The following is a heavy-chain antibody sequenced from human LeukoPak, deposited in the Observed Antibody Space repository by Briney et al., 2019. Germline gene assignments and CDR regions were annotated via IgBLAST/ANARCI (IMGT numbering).Heavy chain of an antibody. J-gene: IGHJ4*02. CDR3: AKESIAAAAPPPAFDY. CDR2: ISGSGGST. D-gene: IGHD6-13*01. V-gene: IGHV3-23*01. Sequence: GGSLRLSCAASGFTFSSYAMSWVRQAPGKGLEWVSAISGSGGSTYYADSVKGRFTISRDNSKNTLYLQMNSLRAEDTAVYYCAKESIAAAAPPPAFDYWGQGTLVTVSS. CDR1: GFTFSSYA.